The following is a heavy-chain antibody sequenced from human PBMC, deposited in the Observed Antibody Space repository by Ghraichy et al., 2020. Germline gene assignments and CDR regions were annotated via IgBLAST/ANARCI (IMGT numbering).Heavy chain of an antibody. CDR1: GDSVSSNSAA. Sequence: SQTLSLTCAISGDSVSSNSAAWNWIRQSPSRGLEWLGRTYYRSKWYNDYAVSVKSRITINPDTSKNQFSLQLNSVTPEDTAVYYCARDQDGWIVVVPAAIREYYYYYYGMDVWGQGTTVTVSS. V-gene: IGHV6-1*01. CDR2: TYYRSKWYN. J-gene: IGHJ6*02. CDR3: ARDQDGWIVVVPAAIREYYYYYYGMDV. D-gene: IGHD2-2*02.